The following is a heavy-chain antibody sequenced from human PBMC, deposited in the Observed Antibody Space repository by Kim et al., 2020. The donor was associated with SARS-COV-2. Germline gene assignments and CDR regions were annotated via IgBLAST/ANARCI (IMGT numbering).Heavy chain of an antibody. V-gene: IGHV1-18*01. CDR1: GYTFTSYG. CDR3: ARYRRITIFGVVTHGYYYYYMDV. J-gene: IGHJ6*03. D-gene: IGHD3-3*01. CDR2: ISAYNGNT. Sequence: ASVKVSCKASGYTFTSYGISWVRQAPGQGLEWMGWISAYNGNTNYAQKLQGRVTMTTDTSTSTAYMELRSLRSDDTAVYYCARYRRITIFGVVTHGYYYYYMDVWGKGTTVTVSS.